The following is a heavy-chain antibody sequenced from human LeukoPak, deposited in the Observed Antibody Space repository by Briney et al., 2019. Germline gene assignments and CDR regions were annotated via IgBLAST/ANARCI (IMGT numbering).Heavy chain of an antibody. D-gene: IGHD3-22*01. V-gene: IGHV4-39*01. CDR3: ARHGDYDSSGYLFDY. CDR1: GGSISSSSYY. J-gene: IGHJ4*02. Sequence: SETLSLTCTVSGGSISSSSYYWGWIRQPPGKGLEWIGSIYYSGSTYYNPSLKSRVTISVDTSKNQFSLKLSSVTAADTAVYYCARHGDYDSSGYLFDYWAREPWSPSPQ. CDR2: IYYSGST.